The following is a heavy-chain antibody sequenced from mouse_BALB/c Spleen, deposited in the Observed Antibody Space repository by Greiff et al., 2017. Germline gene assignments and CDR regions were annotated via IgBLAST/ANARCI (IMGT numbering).Heavy chain of an antibody. CDR3: ARWGRGCAMDY. CDR2: ISYSGST. CDR1: GDSITSGY. Sequence: EVKLMESGPSLVKPSQTLSLTCSVTGDSITSGYWNWIRKFPGNKLQSMGYISYSGSTYYNPSLKSRISITRDTSKNQYYLQLNSVTTEDTATYYCARWGRGCAMDYWGQGTSVTVSS. J-gene: IGHJ4*01. D-gene: IGHD3-3*01. V-gene: IGHV3-8*02.